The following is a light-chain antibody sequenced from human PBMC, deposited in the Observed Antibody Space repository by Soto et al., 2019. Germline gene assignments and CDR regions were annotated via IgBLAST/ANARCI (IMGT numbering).Light chain of an antibody. V-gene: IGLV1-40*01. CDR1: SSNIGAGYD. J-gene: IGLJ1*01. CDR2: ANS. Sequence: QSVLTQPPSVSGAPGQSVTISCTGSSSNIGAGYDVHWYQQRPGGAPRLLIFANSDRPSGVPDRFSASKSYTSASLTIAGLQAEDEADYYCCSYAGSYVFGTGTKVTVL. CDR3: CSYAGSYV.